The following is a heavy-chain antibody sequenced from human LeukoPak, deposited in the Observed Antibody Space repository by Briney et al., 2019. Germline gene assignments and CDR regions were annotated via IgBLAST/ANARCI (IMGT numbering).Heavy chain of an antibody. CDR3: ARAPRGSSSSNDY. CDR2: INPNSGGT. Sequence: ASVKVSCKASGYTFTGYYMHWVRQAPGQGLEWMGWINPNSGGTNYAQKFQGRVTITRDTSISTAYMELSRLRSDDTAVYYCARAPRGSSSSNDYWGQGTLVTVSS. D-gene: IGHD6-6*01. J-gene: IGHJ4*02. CDR1: GYTFTGYY. V-gene: IGHV1-2*02.